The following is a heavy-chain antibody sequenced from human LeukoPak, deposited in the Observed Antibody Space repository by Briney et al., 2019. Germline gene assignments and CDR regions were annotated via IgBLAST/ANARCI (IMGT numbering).Heavy chain of an antibody. CDR2: IHYSGNT. V-gene: IGHV4-59*01. J-gene: IGHJ5*02. CDR1: GGSIRDYY. D-gene: IGHD3-3*01. Sequence: PSETLSLTCTVSGGSIRDYYWSWIRQAPGKGLEWIGYIHYSGNTKYNPSLKSRVIISLDTSKNQLSLKVTSVTAADTAVYYCARGPGVNDFWSSGPLDPRSWLDPWGQGTLVTVSS. CDR3: ARGPGVNDFWSSGPLDPRSWLDP.